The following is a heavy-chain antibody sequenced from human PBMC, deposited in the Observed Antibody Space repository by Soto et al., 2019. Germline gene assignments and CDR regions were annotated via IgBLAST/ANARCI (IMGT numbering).Heavy chain of an antibody. CDR2: IWYDGSNK. CDR1: GFTFSSDG. J-gene: IGHJ4*02. Sequence: QVQLVESGGGVVQPGRSLRLSCAASGFTFSSDGMHWVRQAPGKGLEWVAVIWYDGSNKYYADSVKGRFTISIDNSKNTLYLQMNSLRAEDTAVYYCARDPHPGIGGSSDYWGQGTLVTVSS. V-gene: IGHV3-33*01. CDR3: ARDPHPGIGGSSDY. D-gene: IGHD1-26*01.